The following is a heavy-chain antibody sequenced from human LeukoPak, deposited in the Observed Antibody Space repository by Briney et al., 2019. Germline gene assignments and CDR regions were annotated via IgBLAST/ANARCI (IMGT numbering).Heavy chain of an antibody. V-gene: IGHV3-23*01. D-gene: IGHD5-18*01. CDR2: ISGSGGST. CDR1: GFTFSSYA. Sequence: PGAPLRLSCAASGFTFSSYAMSWVRQAPGKGLEWVSAISGSGGSTYYADSVKGRFTISRDNSKNTLYLQMNSLGAEDTAVYYCAKDPEGGYSYGYSFDYWGQGTLVTVSS. J-gene: IGHJ4*02. CDR3: AKDPEGGYSYGYSFDY.